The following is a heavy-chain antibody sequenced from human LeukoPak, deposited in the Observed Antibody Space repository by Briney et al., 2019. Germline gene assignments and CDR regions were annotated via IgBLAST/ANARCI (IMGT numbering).Heavy chain of an antibody. CDR3: AKDGAYHPLGVNAAFDI. J-gene: IGHJ3*02. Sequence: GRSLRLSCAASGFTFSSYAMHWVRQAPGKGLEWVAVISYDGSNKYYADSVKGRFTISRDNSKNTLYLQMNSLRAEDTAVYYCAKDGAYHPLGVNAAFDIWGQGTMVTVSS. CDR2: ISYDGSNK. D-gene: IGHD3-10*01. V-gene: IGHV3-30-3*01. CDR1: GFTFSSYA.